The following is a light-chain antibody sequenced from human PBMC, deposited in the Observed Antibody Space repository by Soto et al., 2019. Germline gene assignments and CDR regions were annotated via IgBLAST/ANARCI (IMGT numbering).Light chain of an antibody. CDR2: EAS. J-gene: IGKJ1*01. CDR1: QTVXSR. CDR3: QHYNSYSEA. Sequence: DIQMTQSPSTLSGSVGDSVTITCRASQTVXSRMAWFQQQPGKAPKFLXYEASSLKSGVPSRLSGSGSGTEFTLTISSLQPDYFATYYCQHYNSYSEAFGQGTKVDIK. V-gene: IGKV1-5*03.